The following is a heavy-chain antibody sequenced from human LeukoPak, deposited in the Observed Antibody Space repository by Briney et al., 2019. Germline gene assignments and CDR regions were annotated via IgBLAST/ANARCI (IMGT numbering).Heavy chain of an antibody. Sequence: PGGSLRLSCAASGFTFSTYAMTWVRQAPGRGLEWVSAISGNSANTYYADSVKGRFTISRDNSRNTLYLQVNSLRAEDTAIYSCARITGSNYDFWSGYHSGGAFDIWGQGTMVTVSS. CDR3: ARITGSNYDFWSGYHSGGAFDI. CDR1: GFTFSTYA. V-gene: IGHV3-23*01. J-gene: IGHJ3*02. CDR2: ISGNSANT. D-gene: IGHD3-3*01.